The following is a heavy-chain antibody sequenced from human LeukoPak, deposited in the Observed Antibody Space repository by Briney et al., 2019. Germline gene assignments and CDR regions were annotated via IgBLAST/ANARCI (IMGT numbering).Heavy chain of an antibody. Sequence: SETLSLTCTVSSYSISSGYYWGWIRQPPGKGLEWIGSIYTSGSTNYNPSLKSRVTISVDTSKNQFSLKLSSVTAADTAVYYCARVPRTAGYSSGWYEGDGAFDIWGQGTMVTVSS. CDR2: IYTSGST. CDR3: ARVPRTAGYSSGWYEGDGAFDI. CDR1: SYSISSGYY. J-gene: IGHJ3*02. V-gene: IGHV4-38-2*02. D-gene: IGHD6-19*01.